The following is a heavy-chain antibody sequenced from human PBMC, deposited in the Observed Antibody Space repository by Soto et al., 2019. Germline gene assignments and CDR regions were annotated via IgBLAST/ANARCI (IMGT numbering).Heavy chain of an antibody. Sequence: VSVKVSCKASGYTFTSYYMHWVRQAPGQGLEWMGIINPSGGSTSYAQKFQGRVTMTRDTSTSTVYMELSSLRSEDTAVYYCARASTPYGLYSYYGMDVWGQGTTVTVSS. CDR2: INPSGGST. D-gene: IGHD4-17*01. CDR3: ARASTPYGLYSYYGMDV. CDR1: GYTFTSYY. J-gene: IGHJ6*02. V-gene: IGHV1-46*01.